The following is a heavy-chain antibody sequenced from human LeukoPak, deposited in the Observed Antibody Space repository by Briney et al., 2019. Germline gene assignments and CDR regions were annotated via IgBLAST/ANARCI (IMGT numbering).Heavy chain of an antibody. CDR1: GGTFNSYA. J-gene: IGHJ2*01. CDR2: IIPLLGVT. CDR3: ARAVRFGDLLFAWYFVL. Sequence: ASVKVSCKASGGTFNSYAIGWVRQAPGQGLEWMGRIIPLLGVTNYAQKFQGRVTITADQSTTTAYMELGSLRSEDTAVYYCARAVRFGDLLFAWYFVLWGPGTLVTVSS. V-gene: IGHV1-69*04. D-gene: IGHD3-10*01.